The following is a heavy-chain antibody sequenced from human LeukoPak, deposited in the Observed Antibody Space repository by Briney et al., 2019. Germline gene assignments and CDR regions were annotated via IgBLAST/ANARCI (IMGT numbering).Heavy chain of an antibody. CDR3: ARGQYDFWSGYDVNWFDP. J-gene: IGHJ5*02. CDR1: GGSIRTGLFY. V-gene: IGHV4-61*02. Sequence: SETLSLTCSVSGGSIRTGLFYWNWIRQPAGKGLEWIGRIYPSGSTNYNPSLTSRVTISVDTSKNHFSLQLSSVTAADTALYYCARGQYDFWSGYDVNWFDPWGQGTLVTVSS. D-gene: IGHD3-3*01. CDR2: IYPSGST.